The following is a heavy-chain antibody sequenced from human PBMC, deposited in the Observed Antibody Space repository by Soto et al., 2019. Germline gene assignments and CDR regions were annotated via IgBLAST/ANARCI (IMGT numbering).Heavy chain of an antibody. CDR3: AHRVLRTVFGLVTTTAIYFDF. CDR1: GFSLTTSGVG. Sequence: QITLNESGPTVVRPTETLTLTCRFSGFSLTTSGVGVGWIRQSPGKAPEWLALIYWDDDRRYSASLKSMLTITKATSKKQGVLTVSDLDPTDTATYYCAHRVLRTVFGLVTTTAIYFDFWGQGTPVAVSS. CDR2: IYWDDDR. J-gene: IGHJ4*02. D-gene: IGHD3-3*01. V-gene: IGHV2-5*02.